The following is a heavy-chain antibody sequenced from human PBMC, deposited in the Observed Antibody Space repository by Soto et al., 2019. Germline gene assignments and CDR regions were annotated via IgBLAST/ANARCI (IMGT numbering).Heavy chain of an antibody. J-gene: IGHJ4*02. CDR3: ARQNSDY. CDR1: GFTFNTYA. CDR2: ISSSSTTI. V-gene: IGHV3-48*02. Sequence: EVQLVESGGGLVQPGGSLRLSCAASGFTFNTYAMNWVRQFPGKGLEWVSYISSSSTTIYYADSVKGRFTISRDNGKNSLYLQMNSLRDEDTAVYYCARQNSDYWGQGTLVTVSS.